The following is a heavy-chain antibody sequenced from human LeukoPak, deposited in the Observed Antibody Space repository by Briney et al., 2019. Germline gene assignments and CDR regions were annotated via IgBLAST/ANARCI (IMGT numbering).Heavy chain of an antibody. CDR3: AKDLYYYGSGSYPSAFDI. D-gene: IGHD3-10*01. CDR1: GFTFSSYG. J-gene: IGHJ3*02. CDR2: IRYDGSNK. V-gene: IGHV3-30*02. Sequence: PGGSLRLSCAASGFTFSSYGMHWVRQAPGKGLEGVAFIRYDGSNKYYADSVKGRFTISRDNSKNTLYVQISSLRAEDTAVYYCAKDLYYYGSGSYPSAFDICGQGTMVTVSS.